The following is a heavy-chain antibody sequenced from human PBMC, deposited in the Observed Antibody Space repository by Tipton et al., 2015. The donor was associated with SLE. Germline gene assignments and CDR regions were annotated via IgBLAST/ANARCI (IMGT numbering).Heavy chain of an antibody. CDR3: TVDYYDSSGSHFGFDY. D-gene: IGHD3-22*01. CDR1: GFTFSGSA. Sequence: SLRLSCAASGFTFSGSAMHWVRQASGKGLEWVGRIRSKANSYATAYAASVQGRFTISRDDSKNTAYLQMNSLKTEDTAVYYCTVDYYDSSGSHFGFDYWGQGTLVTVSS. CDR2: IRSKANSYAT. J-gene: IGHJ4*02. V-gene: IGHV3-73*01.